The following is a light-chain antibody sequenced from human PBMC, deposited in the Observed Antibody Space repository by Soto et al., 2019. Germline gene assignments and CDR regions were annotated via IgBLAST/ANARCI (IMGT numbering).Light chain of an antibody. J-gene: IGKJ1*01. CDR2: GAS. V-gene: IGKV3-15*01. CDR1: QSVGHN. CDR3: QQYNNWPRT. Sequence: DIVMTQSPVTLSVSPGDRATLSCGASQSVGHNLAWFQQKPGQAPRLLIYGASAGATGIPDRFSGSGFGTEFTLTISSLQSEDLAVYYCQQYNNWPRTFGQGTKVEMK.